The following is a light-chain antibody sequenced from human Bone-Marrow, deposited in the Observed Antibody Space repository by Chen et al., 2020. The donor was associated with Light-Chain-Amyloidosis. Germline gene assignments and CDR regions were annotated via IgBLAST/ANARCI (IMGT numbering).Light chain of an antibody. J-gene: IGLJ3*02. Sequence: SYVLTQPSSVSVAPGQTATIACGGNNIGSTSVPWYQQTPGQAPLLVVYDDSARPSGIPERLSGSNSGNTATLTISRVEAGDEADYYCQVWDRSSDRPVFGGGTKLTVL. CDR3: QVWDRSSDRPV. CDR1: NIGSTS. CDR2: DDS. V-gene: IGLV3-21*02.